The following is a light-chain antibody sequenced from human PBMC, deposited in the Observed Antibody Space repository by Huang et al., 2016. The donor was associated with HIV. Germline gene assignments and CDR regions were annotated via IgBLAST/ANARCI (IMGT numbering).Light chain of an antibody. CDR3: QQYYSSPSLT. V-gene: IGKV4-1*01. J-gene: IGKJ4*02. CDR1: QTVLYSCNNRNY. Sequence: DIVMTQSPDSLAVSLGERATINCKSSQTVLYSCNNRNYLAWYQQKPGQPPKRLSYGGSTRASGVHDRFSGSGSGTDFTRTISSLQAEDVAVYYCQQYYSSPSLTFGGGTKVGIK. CDR2: GGS.